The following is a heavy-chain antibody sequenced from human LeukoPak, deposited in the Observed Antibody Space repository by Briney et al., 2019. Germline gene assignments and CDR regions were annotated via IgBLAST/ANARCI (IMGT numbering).Heavy chain of an antibody. J-gene: IGHJ4*02. Sequence: PGESLKISCKGSGYSFTNYWIGWVRQMPGKGLEWMGIIYPGDSETRYSPAFQGQVSISADKSTSTAYLQWSSLKASDTAIYYCARRDYYDNVRTVAAFDHWGQGTLVTVSS. CDR3: ARRDYYDNVRTVAAFDH. D-gene: IGHD3-22*01. CDR2: IYPGDSET. CDR1: GYSFTNYW. V-gene: IGHV5-51*01.